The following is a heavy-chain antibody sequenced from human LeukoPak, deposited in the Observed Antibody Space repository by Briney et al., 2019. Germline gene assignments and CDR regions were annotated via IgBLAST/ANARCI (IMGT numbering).Heavy chain of an antibody. CDR2: IYPGDSET. D-gene: IGHD1-26*01. V-gene: IGHV5-51*01. Sequence: HGESLKISCKGSGYSFTSHWIGWVRQMPGKGLKWMGIIYPGDSETRYSPSFQGQVTISVDKSITTAYLQWSSLKASDTAMYYCASDAGSYYSGSYWGQGTLVTVSS. CDR1: GYSFTSHW. J-gene: IGHJ4*02. CDR3: ASDAGSYYSGSY.